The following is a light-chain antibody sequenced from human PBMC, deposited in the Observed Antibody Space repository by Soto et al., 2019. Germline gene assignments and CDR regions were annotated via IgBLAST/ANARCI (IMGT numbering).Light chain of an antibody. Sequence: DVQMTQSPSSVSASVGDRVTITCRASQGVGNWLAWYQHKPGKAPKLLIYGISTLQSGVPSRFSGNGSGTDFTLTISSLQTEDFATSSCQQANTFPVTFGPGTKVDIK. V-gene: IGKV1D-12*01. CDR2: GIS. CDR1: QGVGNW. J-gene: IGKJ3*01. CDR3: QQANTFPVT.